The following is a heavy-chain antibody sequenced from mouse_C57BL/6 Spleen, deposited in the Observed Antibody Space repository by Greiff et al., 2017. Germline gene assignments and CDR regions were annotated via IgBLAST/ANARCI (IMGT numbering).Heavy chain of an antibody. V-gene: IGHV1-52*01. D-gene: IGHD1-1*01. J-gene: IGHJ2*01. CDR2: IDPSDSET. Sequence: QVQLQQPGAELVRPGSSVKLSCMASGYTFTSYWMHWVKQRPIQGLEWIGNIDPSDSETHYNQKFKDKATFTVDKSSSTAYMQLSSLTSEDSAVYYCARKGGGSTPFDYWGQGTTLTVSS. CDR1: GYTFTSYW. CDR3: ARKGGGSTPFDY.